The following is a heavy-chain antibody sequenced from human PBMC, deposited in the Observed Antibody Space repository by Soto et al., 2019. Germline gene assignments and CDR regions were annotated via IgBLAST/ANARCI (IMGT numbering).Heavy chain of an antibody. D-gene: IGHD3-10*01. V-gene: IGHV3-30-3*01. CDR1: GFTFSSYA. CDR2: ISYDGSNK. Sequence: PGGSLRLSCAASGFTFSSYAMHWVRQAPGKGLEWVAVISYDGSNKYYADSVKGRFTISRDNSKNTLYLQMNSLRAEDTAVYYCARDPSSGYGSYTQKNNYYYGMDVWGQGTTVTVSS. CDR3: ARDPSSGYGSYTQKNNYYYGMDV. J-gene: IGHJ6*02.